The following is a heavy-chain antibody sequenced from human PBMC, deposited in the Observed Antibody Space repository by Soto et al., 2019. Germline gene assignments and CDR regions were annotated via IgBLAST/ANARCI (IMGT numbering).Heavy chain of an antibody. J-gene: IGHJ4*02. CDR2: IIPIFGTA. Sequence: SVKVSFKASGGTFSSYAISWVRQAPGQGLEWMGGIIPIFGTANYAQKFQGRVTITADESTRTAYMELSSLRSEDTAVYYCASLDSSGYYSIDYWGQGTLVTVSS. CDR3: ASLDSSGYYSIDY. V-gene: IGHV1-69*13. D-gene: IGHD3-22*01. CDR1: GGTFSSYA.